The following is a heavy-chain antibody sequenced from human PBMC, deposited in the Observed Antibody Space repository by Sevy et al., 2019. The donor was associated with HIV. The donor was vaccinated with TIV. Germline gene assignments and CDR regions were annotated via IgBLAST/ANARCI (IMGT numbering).Heavy chain of an antibody. J-gene: IGHJ1*01. D-gene: IGHD6-13*01. CDR1: GGSITDKKYY. CDR2: ISYGGST. V-gene: IGHV4-39*01. Sequence: SETLSLTCTVSGGSITDKKYYWAWIRQPPGKGLEWIGSISYGGSTYYNPSLQSRVTLSLDTCKNQFSLNLGSVTAADTAKYYCARRVAAAGQGNEYFQHWGRGTLVTVSS. CDR3: ARRVAAAGQGNEYFQH.